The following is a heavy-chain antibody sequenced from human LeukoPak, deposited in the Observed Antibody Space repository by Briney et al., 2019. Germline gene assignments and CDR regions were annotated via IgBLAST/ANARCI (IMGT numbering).Heavy chain of an antibody. CDR3: ARENDIVVVPAASGVGYYFDY. J-gene: IGHJ4*02. V-gene: IGHV3-7*01. Sequence: GGSLRLSCAASGFTFSSYWMSWVRQAPGKGLEWVANIKQDGSEKYYVDSVKGQFTISRDNAKNSLYLQMNSLRAEDTAVYYCARENDIVVVPAASGVGYYFDYWGQGTLVTVSS. CDR1: GFTFSSYW. CDR2: IKQDGSEK. D-gene: IGHD2-2*01.